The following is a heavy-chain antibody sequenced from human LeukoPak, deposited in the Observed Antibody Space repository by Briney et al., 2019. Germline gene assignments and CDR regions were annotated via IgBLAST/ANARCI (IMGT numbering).Heavy chain of an antibody. CDR3: ARHPHPRDYYGSGSLIRRTRGTFYFDF. CDR2: ISHSGTT. J-gene: IGHJ4*02. Sequence: SETLSLTCTVSGDTIRSHYWTWIRQTPEKGLEWIGYISHSGTTNYNPSLKSRFTISVDTSKNQFYLKVSAVAAADTAVYFCARHPHPRDYYGSGSLIRRTRGTFYFDFWGQGTLVTVSS. CDR1: GDTIRSHY. D-gene: IGHD3-10*01. V-gene: IGHV4-59*08.